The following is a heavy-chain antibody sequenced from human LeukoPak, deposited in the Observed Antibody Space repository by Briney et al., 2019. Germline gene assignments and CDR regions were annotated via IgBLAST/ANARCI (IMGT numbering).Heavy chain of an antibody. Sequence: GGSLRLSCAASGFTFSYYWMHWVRHAPGKGLVWVSRINTDGSSTTYADSVKGRFTVSRDNAKNTLYLQMNSLRADDTAIYYCTKRGPTGTNDYWGQGTLVTVSS. CDR2: INTDGSST. D-gene: IGHD1-7*01. CDR3: TKRGPTGTNDY. V-gene: IGHV3-74*01. CDR1: GFTFSYYW. J-gene: IGHJ4*02.